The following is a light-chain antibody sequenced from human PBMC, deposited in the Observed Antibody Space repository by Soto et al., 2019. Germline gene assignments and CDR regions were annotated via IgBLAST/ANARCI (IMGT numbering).Light chain of an antibody. J-gene: IGKJ4*01. CDR3: QQRSNWTLT. Sequence: IVMTHAPATLSVSPGAIATLSGRASQSVSSYLAWYQQKPGQAPRLLIYDASNTATGIPARFSGSGSGTDFTLTISSLEPEDFAVYYCQQRSNWTLTFGGGTKV. V-gene: IGKV3-11*01. CDR1: QSVSSY. CDR2: DAS.